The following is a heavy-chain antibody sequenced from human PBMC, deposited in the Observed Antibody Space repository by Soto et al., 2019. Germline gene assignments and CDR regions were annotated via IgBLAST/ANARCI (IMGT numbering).Heavy chain of an antibody. D-gene: IGHD6-19*01. Sequence: KTSETLSLTCTVSGGSISSSSYYWGWIRQPPGKGLEWIGSIYYSGSTYYNPSLKSRVTISVDTSKNQFSLKLSSVTAADTAVYYCARQGGWEYNWFDPWGQGTLVTVSS. CDR3: ARQGGWEYNWFDP. CDR1: GGSISSSSYY. J-gene: IGHJ5*02. CDR2: IYYSGST. V-gene: IGHV4-39*01.